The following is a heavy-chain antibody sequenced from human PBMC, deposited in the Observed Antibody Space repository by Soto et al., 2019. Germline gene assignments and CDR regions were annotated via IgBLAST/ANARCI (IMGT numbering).Heavy chain of an antibody. CDR3: AHIPNYYQYDWFDP. CDR2: IYWDDDK. V-gene: IGHV2-5*02. CDR1: GFSLTTRGVG. D-gene: IGHD3-16*01. J-gene: IGHJ5*02. Sequence: QITLKESGPTLVKPTQTLTLTCTFSGFSLTTRGVGVGWIRQPPGKALECLALIYWDDDKRYSPSLQSRLSITKETSKNQVVLTMTNVDPVDTATYYCAHIPNYYQYDWFDPWGQGTLFSVSS.